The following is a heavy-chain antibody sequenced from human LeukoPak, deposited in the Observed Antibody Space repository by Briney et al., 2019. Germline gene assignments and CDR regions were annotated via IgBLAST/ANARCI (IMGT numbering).Heavy chain of an antibody. CDR1: GFTFSSDW. Sequence: TGGSLRLSCAASGFTFSSDWMHWVRQAPGKGLVWVSRINSGGSSTNYADSVKGRFTISRDNAKNTLYLQINSLGPEDTAVYYCARDRGYQIDYWGQGTLVTVSS. J-gene: IGHJ4*02. CDR3: ARDRGYQIDY. V-gene: IGHV3-74*01. CDR2: INSGGSST. D-gene: IGHD3-22*01.